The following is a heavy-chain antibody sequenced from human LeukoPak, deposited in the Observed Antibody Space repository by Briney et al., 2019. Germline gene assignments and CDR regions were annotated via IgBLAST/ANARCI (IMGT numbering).Heavy chain of an antibody. D-gene: IGHD3-10*01. J-gene: IGHJ6*04. CDR3: ARGVLWCGELPAPRMDV. CDR1: GGSFSGYY. CDR2: INHSGST. V-gene: IGHV4-34*01. Sequence: KPSETLSLTCAVYGGSFSGYYWSWIRQPPGKGLEWVGEINHSGSTNYNPSLKSRVTISVDTSKNQFSLKLSSVTAADTAVYYCARGVLWCGELPAPRMDVWGKGTTVTVSS.